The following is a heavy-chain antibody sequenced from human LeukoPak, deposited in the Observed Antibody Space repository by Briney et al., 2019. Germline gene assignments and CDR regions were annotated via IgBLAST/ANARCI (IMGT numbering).Heavy chain of an antibody. CDR3: AKDQADIVVVVASYYYYYYGMDV. V-gene: IGHV3-30*18. Sequence: GGSLRLSCAASGFTFSSYGMHWVRQALGKGLEWVAVISYDGSNKYYADSVKGRFTISRDNSKNTLYLQMNSLRAEDTAVYYCAKDQADIVVVVASYYYYYYGMDVWGKGTTVTVSS. CDR1: GFTFSSYG. D-gene: IGHD2-15*01. CDR2: ISYDGSNK. J-gene: IGHJ6*04.